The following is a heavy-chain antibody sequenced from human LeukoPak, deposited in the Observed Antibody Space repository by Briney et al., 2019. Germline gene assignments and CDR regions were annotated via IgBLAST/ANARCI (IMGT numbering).Heavy chain of an antibody. V-gene: IGHV4-59*01. CDR2: IYYSGST. CDR1: GGSISSYY. J-gene: IGHJ6*02. CDR3: ARVGEAGMDV. D-gene: IGHD3-10*01. Sequence: SETLSLTCTVSGGSISSYYRSWIRQPPGKGLEWIGYIYYSGSTNYNPSLKSRVTISVDTSKNQFSLKLSSVTAADTAVYYCARVGEAGMDVWGQGTTVTVSS.